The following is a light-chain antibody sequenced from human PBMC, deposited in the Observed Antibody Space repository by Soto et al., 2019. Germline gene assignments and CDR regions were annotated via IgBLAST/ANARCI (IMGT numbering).Light chain of an antibody. Sequence: QSALTQPASVSGSPGQSITISCTRTSSDVGGYNYVSWYQQHPGKAPKLMIYEVNNRPSGVSNRFSGSKSGNTASLTISGLQPEDEADYYCSSYAISSSYVFGTGTKLTVL. J-gene: IGLJ1*01. V-gene: IGLV2-14*01. CDR1: SSDVGGYNY. CDR2: EVN. CDR3: SSYAISSSYV.